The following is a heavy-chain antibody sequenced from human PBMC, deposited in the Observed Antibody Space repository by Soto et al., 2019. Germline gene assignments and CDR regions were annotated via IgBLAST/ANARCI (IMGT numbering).Heavy chain of an antibody. V-gene: IGHV3-33*01. Sequence: GGSLRLSCAASGFTFSSYGMHWVRQAPGKGLEWVAVIWYDGSNKYYADSVKGRFTISRDNSKNTLYLQMNSLRAEDTAVYYCARDRVVVVPAAILGYYYYYGMDVWGQGTTVTVSS. J-gene: IGHJ6*02. CDR2: IWYDGSNK. CDR3: ARDRVVVVPAAILGYYYYYGMDV. CDR1: GFTFSSYG. D-gene: IGHD2-2*02.